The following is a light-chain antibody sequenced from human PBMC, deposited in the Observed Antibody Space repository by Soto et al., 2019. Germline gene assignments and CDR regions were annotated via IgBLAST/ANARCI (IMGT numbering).Light chain of an antibody. Sequence: DIQMTQSPSTLSASVGDRVTITCRASQSISSWLAWYQQKPGKAPKLLIYKASNLESGVPSRFSGSGSGTEFNLTISSLQPDDFATYFCQQYNSYQWTFVQGTKVEIK. V-gene: IGKV1-5*03. CDR1: QSISSW. CDR2: KAS. CDR3: QQYNSYQWT. J-gene: IGKJ1*01.